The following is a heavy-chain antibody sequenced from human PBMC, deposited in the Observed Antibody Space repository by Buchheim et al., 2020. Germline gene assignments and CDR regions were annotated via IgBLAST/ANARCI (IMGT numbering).Heavy chain of an antibody. CDR1: GYTFTSYA. J-gene: IGHJ4*02. CDR2: ISTFNGNT. Sequence: QVQLVQSGAEVKKVGASVRVSCKASGYTFTSYAISWVRQVPGKGLEWMGWISTFNGNTNYAQKFQGRLAMTTETSTTTVYMELRSLRSDDTAVYYCARMDYCSSISCYRNYFDYWGQGT. D-gene: IGHD2-2*01. V-gene: IGHV1-18*01. CDR3: ARMDYCSSISCYRNYFDY.